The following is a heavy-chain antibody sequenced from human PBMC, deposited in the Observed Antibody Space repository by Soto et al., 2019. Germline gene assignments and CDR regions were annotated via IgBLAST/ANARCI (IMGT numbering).Heavy chain of an antibody. D-gene: IGHD6-6*01. CDR1: GFTVSSNY. CDR2: IYSGGST. J-gene: IGHJ6*02. V-gene: IGHV3-66*01. Sequence: EVQLVESGGGLVQPGGSLRLSCAASGFTVSSNYMSWVRQAPGKGLEWVSVIYSGGSTYYADSVKGRFTISRDNSKNALYLQMNSRRAEDTAVYYCASSSVRALSYYYGMDVWGQGTTVTVSS. CDR3: ASSSVRALSYYYGMDV.